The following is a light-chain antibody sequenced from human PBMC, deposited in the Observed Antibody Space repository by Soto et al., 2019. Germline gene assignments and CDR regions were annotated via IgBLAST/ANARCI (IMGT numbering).Light chain of an antibody. Sequence: DIPITTSPTALSASLGDRVTITCPTTSTISSYLNWYQQKAGKAPKLLISAASSMESGVPPRFSGSGSGTDFTLTITRLQPEDFATYYCQQYHSTPWTFGQGTKVDIK. V-gene: IGKV1-39*01. J-gene: IGKJ1*01. CDR3: QQYHSTPWT. CDR2: AAS. CDR1: STISSY.